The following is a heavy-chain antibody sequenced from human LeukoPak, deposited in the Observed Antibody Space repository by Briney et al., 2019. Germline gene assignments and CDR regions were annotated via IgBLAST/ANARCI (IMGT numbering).Heavy chain of an antibody. D-gene: IGHD2-15*01. CDR2: ITASGDRT. V-gene: IGHV3-23*01. Sequence: GGSPRLSCAASGFTFSSYEMNWVRQAPGKGLEWVSGITASGDRTYYGDSVKGRFTVSRDNSKNTVYLQMNSLRVDDTAVYYCARRDIVVIVSASDYWGQGTLVTVSS. CDR3: ARRDIVVIVSASDY. CDR1: GFTFSSYE. J-gene: IGHJ4*02.